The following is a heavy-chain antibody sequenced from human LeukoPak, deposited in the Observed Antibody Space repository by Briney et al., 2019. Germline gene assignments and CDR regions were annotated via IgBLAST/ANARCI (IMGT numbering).Heavy chain of an antibody. J-gene: IGHJ4*02. CDR1: GGTFSSYA. Sequence: GASVKVSCKASGGTFSSYAISWVRQAPGQGFEWMGGIIPIFGTANYAQKFQGRVTITTDESTSTAYMELSRLRSEETAVYYCATKQRDYSGRYSKGVGYFAYWGQGTLVTVSS. CDR2: IIPIFGTA. CDR3: ATKQRDYSGRYSKGVGYFAY. D-gene: IGHD1-26*01. V-gene: IGHV1-69*05.